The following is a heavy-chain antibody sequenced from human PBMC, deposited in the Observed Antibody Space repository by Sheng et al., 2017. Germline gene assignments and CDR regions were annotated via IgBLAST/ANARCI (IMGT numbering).Heavy chain of an antibody. CDR2: TRSSGATT. V-gene: IGHV3-23*04. D-gene: IGHD6-19*01. J-gene: IGHJ6*02. Sequence: VQLVESGGDLVQPGGSLRLSCAASGFTFSNYAMTWVRQAPGKGLEWVSGTRSSGATTYYADSVKGRFTISRDNSKNTLYLQMTSLRAEDTAVYYCTKDRSYSSGWVGGMDVWGQGTTVTVSS. CDR1: GFTFSNYA. CDR3: TKDRSYSSGWVGGMDV.